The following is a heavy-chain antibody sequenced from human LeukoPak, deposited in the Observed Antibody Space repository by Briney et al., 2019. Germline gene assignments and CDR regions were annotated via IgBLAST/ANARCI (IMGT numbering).Heavy chain of an antibody. D-gene: IGHD3-10*01. Sequence: GGSLRLSCAASGFTFTTYAMSWVRQAPGKGLEWVSTISSSGVNTYYADSVKGRFTISRDTSSNTLYLQMNSLTVEDTAVYYCAKSPALWLEETGTAFDIWGRGTMVTVSS. J-gene: IGHJ3*02. CDR3: AKSPALWLEETGTAFDI. CDR1: GFTFTTYA. V-gene: IGHV3-23*01. CDR2: ISSSGVNT.